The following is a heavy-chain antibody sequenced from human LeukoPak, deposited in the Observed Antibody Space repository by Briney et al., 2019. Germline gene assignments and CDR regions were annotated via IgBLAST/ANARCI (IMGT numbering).Heavy chain of an antibody. J-gene: IGHJ2*01. V-gene: IGHV4-34*01. CDR2: INQSGST. CDR3: ARGKEYCGGDCFSSWYFDP. Sequence: PSEALSLTCAVYGGPFSGYYWSWIRQSPGKGLEWIGEINQSGSTTYKPSLKGRVTISVDTSKTQFSLKLSSVTAADTAVYYCARGKEYCGGDCFSSWYFDPWGRGTLVTVSS. CDR1: GGPFSGYY. D-gene: IGHD2-21*02.